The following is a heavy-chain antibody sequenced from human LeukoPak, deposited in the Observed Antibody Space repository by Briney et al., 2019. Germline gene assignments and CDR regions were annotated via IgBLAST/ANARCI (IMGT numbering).Heavy chain of an antibody. CDR1: GFTFSNYG. CDR3: AKDEGSSGYKDAFDI. Sequence: GGSLRLSCAASGFTFSNYGMSWVRQAPGKGLEWVSAISGGGGSTYYADSVKGRFTISRDNSKNTLYLQMNSLRAEDTAVYYCAKDEGSSGYKDAFDIWGQGTMVTVSS. CDR2: ISGGGGST. V-gene: IGHV3-23*01. D-gene: IGHD3-22*01. J-gene: IGHJ3*02.